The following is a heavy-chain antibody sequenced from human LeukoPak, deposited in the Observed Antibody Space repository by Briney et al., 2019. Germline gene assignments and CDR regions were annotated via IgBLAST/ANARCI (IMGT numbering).Heavy chain of an antibody. CDR2: INPNGGST. V-gene: IGHV1-46*01. CDR3: ANVPLEWLLGSGYFDY. J-gene: IGHJ4*02. Sequence: ASVKVSCKASGYTFTSHYMHWVRQAPGQGLEWMGIINPNGGSTSYAQKFQGRVTMTRDTSTNTVYMELSSLRFEDTAVYYCANVPLEWLLGSGYFDYWGQGTLVTVSS. D-gene: IGHD3-3*01. CDR1: GYTFTSHY.